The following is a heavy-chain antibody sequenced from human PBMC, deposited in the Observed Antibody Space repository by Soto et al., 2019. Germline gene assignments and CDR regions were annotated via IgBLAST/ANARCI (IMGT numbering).Heavy chain of an antibody. J-gene: IGHJ4*02. V-gene: IGHV4-31*03. Sequence: PSETLSLTCTVSGGSISSGGYYWSWIRQHPGKGLELIGYIYYSGSTYYNPSLKSRVTISVDTSKNQFSLKLSSVTAADTAVYYCASRDYETGNFDYWGQGTLVTVSS. CDR2: IYYSGST. CDR1: GGSISSGGYY. CDR3: ASRDYETGNFDY. D-gene: IGHD4-17*01.